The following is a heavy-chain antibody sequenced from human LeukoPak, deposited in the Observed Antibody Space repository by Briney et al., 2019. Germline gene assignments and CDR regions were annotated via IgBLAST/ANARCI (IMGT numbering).Heavy chain of an antibody. J-gene: IGHJ5*02. CDR2: IIPIFGTA. V-gene: IGHV1-69*05. CDR3: AREGSSDNWFDP. Sequence: GASVKVSCKASGGTFSSYAISWVRQAPGQGLEWMGGIIPIFGTANYAQKFQGRVTITTDESMSTAYMELSSLRSEDTAVYYCAREGSSDNWFDPWGQGTLVTVSS. CDR1: GGTFSSYA. D-gene: IGHD6-6*01.